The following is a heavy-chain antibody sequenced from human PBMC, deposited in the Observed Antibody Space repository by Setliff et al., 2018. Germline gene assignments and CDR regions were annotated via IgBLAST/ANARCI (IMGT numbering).Heavy chain of an antibody. D-gene: IGHD3-22*01. Sequence: SVKVSCKASGGTFSSYAISWVRQAPGQGLEWMGGIIPIFGTANYAQKSQGRVTITADESTSTAYMELSSLRSEDTAVYYCARDGDNYYDSSGYYLNHAFDIWGQGTMVTVSS. CDR3: ARDGDNYYDSSGYYLNHAFDI. V-gene: IGHV1-69*13. CDR1: GGTFSSYA. CDR2: IIPIFGTA. J-gene: IGHJ3*02.